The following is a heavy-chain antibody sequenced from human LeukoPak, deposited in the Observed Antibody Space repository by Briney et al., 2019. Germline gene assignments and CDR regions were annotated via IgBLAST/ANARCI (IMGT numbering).Heavy chain of an antibody. CDR2: INPSGGST. CDR3: ARDTRVLELPIYYYYYGMDV. CDR1: GYTFTGYY. J-gene: IGHJ6*02. D-gene: IGHD1-7*01. V-gene: IGHV1-46*01. Sequence: ASVKVSCKASGYTFTGYYMHWVRQAPGQGLEWMGIINPSGGSTSYAQKFQGRVTMTRDTSTSTVYMELSSLRSEDTAVYYCARDTRVLELPIYYYYYGMDVWGQGTTVTVSS.